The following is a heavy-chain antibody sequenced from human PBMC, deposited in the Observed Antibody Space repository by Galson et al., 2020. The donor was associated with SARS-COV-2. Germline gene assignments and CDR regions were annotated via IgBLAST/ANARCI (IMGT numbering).Heavy chain of an antibody. CDR2: IYYSGST. CDR3: ARVPPLRLGELSSTFDY. J-gene: IGHJ4*02. Sequence: PSETLSLTCTVSGGSISSGGYYWSWIRQHPGKGLEWIGYIYYSGSTYYNPSLKSRVTISVDTSKNQFSLKLSSVTAADTAVYYCARVPPLRLGELSSTFDYWGQGTLVTVSS. V-gene: IGHV4-31*03. CDR1: GGSISSGGYY. D-gene: IGHD3-16*02.